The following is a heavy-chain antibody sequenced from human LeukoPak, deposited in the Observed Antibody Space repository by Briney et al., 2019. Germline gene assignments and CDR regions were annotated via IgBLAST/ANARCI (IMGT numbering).Heavy chain of an antibody. J-gene: IGHJ6*03. D-gene: IGHD6-19*01. CDR2: IGGSGGGT. Sequence: GGSLRLSCAASGFTFSSYGMSWVRQAPGKGLEWVSAIGGSGGGTYYADSVKGRFTISRDNSKNTLYLQMNSLRAEDTAVYYCAKRGSGWYEDYYYYMDVWGKGTTVTISS. V-gene: IGHV3-23*01. CDR3: AKRGSGWYEDYYYYMDV. CDR1: GFTFSSYG.